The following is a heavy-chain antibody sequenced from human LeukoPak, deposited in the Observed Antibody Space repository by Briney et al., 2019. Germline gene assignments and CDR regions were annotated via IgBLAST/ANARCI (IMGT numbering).Heavy chain of an antibody. D-gene: IGHD3-10*01. Sequence: ASVKVSCKVSGYTLTELSMHWVRQAPGKGLEWMGGFDPEDGETIYAQKFQGRVTMTEDTSTDTAYMELSSLRSEDTAVYYCAPIIYGSGSYPLDYWGQGTLVTVSS. CDR3: APIIYGSGSYPLDY. CDR1: GYTLTELS. CDR2: FDPEDGET. V-gene: IGHV1-24*01. J-gene: IGHJ4*02.